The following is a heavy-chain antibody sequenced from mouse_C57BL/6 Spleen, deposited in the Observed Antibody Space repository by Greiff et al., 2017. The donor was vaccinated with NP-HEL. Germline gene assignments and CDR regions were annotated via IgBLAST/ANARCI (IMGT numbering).Heavy chain of an antibody. CDR1: GYTFTSYW. J-gene: IGHJ1*03. CDR2: IHPNSGST. CDR3: ARGSGSSPLWYFDV. V-gene: IGHV1-64*01. D-gene: IGHD1-1*01. Sequence: VQLQQPGAELVKPGASVKLSCKASGYTFTSYWMHWVKQRPGQGLEWIGMIHPNSGSTNYNEKFKSKATLTVDKSSSTAYMQLSSLTSEDSAVYYCARGSGSSPLWYFDVWGTGTTVTVSS.